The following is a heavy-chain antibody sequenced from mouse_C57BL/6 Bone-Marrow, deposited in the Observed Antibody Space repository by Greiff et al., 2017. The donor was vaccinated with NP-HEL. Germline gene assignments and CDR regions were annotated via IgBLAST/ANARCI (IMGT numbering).Heavy chain of an antibody. CDR3: ARAHYYCSSYVFAY. D-gene: IGHD1-1*01. J-gene: IGHJ3*01. CDR2: ISYDGSN. CDR1: GYSITSGYY. V-gene: IGHV3-6*01. Sequence: EVKLVESGPGLVKPSQSLSLTCSVTGYSITSGYYWNWIRQFPGNKLEWMGYISYDGSNNYNPSLKNRISITRDTAKNQFFLKLNSVTTEDTATYYCARAHYYCSSYVFAYWGQGTLVTVSA.